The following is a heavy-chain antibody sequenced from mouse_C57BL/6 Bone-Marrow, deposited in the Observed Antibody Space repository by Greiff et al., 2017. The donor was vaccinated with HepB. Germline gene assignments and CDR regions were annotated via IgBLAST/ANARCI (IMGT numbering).Heavy chain of an antibody. J-gene: IGHJ2*01. CDR1: GYTFTSYW. Sequence: QVQLQQSGAELVKPGASVKLSCKASGYTFTSYWLKWVKQRLGQGLEWIGEIDPSDSYTNYNQKFKGKATLTVDTSSSTAYMQLSSLTSEDSAVYYCYYGSSYYWGQGTTLTVSS. CDR3: YYGSSYY. CDR2: IDPSDSYT. D-gene: IGHD1-1*01. V-gene: IGHV1-50*01.